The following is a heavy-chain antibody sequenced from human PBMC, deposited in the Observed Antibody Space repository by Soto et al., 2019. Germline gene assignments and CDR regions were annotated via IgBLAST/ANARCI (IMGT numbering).Heavy chain of an antibody. CDR1: GGFLIGYY. CDR3: ATADYLRHIDL. CDR2: FYYTGST. Sequence: PSETLSLTCTVSGGFLIGYYWNWIRQAPGKGLEWIGYFYYTGSTKYNPSLSGRVTISVDASKSQFFLNLTSITAADTAVYYCATADYLRHIDLWGRGTLVTVSS. J-gene: IGHJ2*01. V-gene: IGHV4-59*01. D-gene: IGHD4-17*01.